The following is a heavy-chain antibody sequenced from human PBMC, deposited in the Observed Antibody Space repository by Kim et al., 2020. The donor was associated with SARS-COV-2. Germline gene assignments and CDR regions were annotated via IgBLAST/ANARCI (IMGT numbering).Heavy chain of an antibody. J-gene: IGHJ6*02. Sequence: SETLSLTCTVSGGSISSSIYYWGWIRQPPGKGPEWIGSIYYSGSTYYNQSLKSRVTISVDTSKNQFSLKLSSVTAADTAVYYCGGTPNYYFYGMDVWGQGTTVTVSS. CDR1: GGSISSSIYY. CDR2: IYYSGST. V-gene: IGHV4-39*01. CDR3: GGTPNYYFYGMDV. D-gene: IGHD1-1*01.